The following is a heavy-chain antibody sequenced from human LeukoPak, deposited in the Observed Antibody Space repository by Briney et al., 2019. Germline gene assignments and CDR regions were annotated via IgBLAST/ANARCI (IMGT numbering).Heavy chain of an antibody. Sequence: PSETLSLTCAVSGYSISSGYYWGWIRQPPGKGLEWTGSIYHSGSTYYNPSLKSRVTISVDTSKNQFSLKLSSVTAADTAVYYCARFSAMYAFDIWGQGTMVTVSS. J-gene: IGHJ3*02. CDR2: IYHSGST. CDR3: ARFSAMYAFDI. CDR1: GYSISSGYY. D-gene: IGHD2-2*01. V-gene: IGHV4-38-2*01.